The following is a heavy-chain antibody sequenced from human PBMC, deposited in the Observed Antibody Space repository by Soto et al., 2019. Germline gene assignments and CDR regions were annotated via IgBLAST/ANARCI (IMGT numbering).Heavy chain of an antibody. V-gene: IGHV5-10-1*01. D-gene: IGHD2-2*01. CDR2: IDPSDSYT. CDR3: ATATLGSTSCYSH. J-gene: IGHJ4*02. Sequence: PGVYLKISGKGSGYSFTTYWISWLRQLPGKGLEWMGRIDPSDSYTNYSPSFQGHVTFSADKSISSAYLQWSSLKASDTAMYYCATATLGSTSCYSHWGEGTLVTVSS. CDR1: GYSFTTYW.